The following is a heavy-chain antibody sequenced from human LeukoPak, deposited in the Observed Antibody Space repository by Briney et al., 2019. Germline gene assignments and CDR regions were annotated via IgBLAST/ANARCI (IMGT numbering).Heavy chain of an antibody. CDR1: GYSISSGYY. V-gene: IGHV4-38-2*02. CDR2: IYTSGST. J-gene: IGHJ4*02. CDR3: AREAYYYDSSAFDY. D-gene: IGHD3-22*01. Sequence: PSETLSLTCAVSGYSISSGYYWGWIRQPPGKGLEWIGRIYTSGSTNYNPSLKSRVTISVDTSKNQFSLKLSSVTAADTAVYYCAREAYYYDSSAFDYWGQGTLVTVSS.